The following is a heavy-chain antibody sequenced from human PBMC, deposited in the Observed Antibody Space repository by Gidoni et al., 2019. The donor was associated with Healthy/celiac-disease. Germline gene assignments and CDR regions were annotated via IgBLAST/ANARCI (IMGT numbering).Heavy chain of an antibody. J-gene: IGHJ4*02. D-gene: IGHD5-18*01. CDR2: IYHSGST. CDR1: GCSISSSTW. V-gene: IGHV4-4*02. Sequence: QVQLQESGPGLLKPSGTLSLTCAVSGCSISSSTWWGWVRQPPGKGLEWIGEIYHSGSTNYNPSLKSRVTISVDKSKNQFSLKLSSVTAADTAVYSCARAAVGGYSYGLHPYYFDYWGQGTLVTVSS. CDR3: ARAAVGGYSYGLHPYYFDY.